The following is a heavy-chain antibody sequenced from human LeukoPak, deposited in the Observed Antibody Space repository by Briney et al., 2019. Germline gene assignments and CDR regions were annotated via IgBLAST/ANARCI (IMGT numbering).Heavy chain of an antibody. CDR2: INHSGST. V-gene: IGHV4-34*01. J-gene: IGHJ4*02. CDR3: ARSGDRYSSSRRYLY. Sequence: SETLSLTCAVYGGSFSGYYWSWIRQPPGKGLEWIGEINHSGSTNYNPSLKSRVTISVDTPKNQFSLKLSSVTAADTAVYYCARSGDRYSSSRRYLYWGQGTLVTVSS. CDR1: GGSFSGYY. D-gene: IGHD6-13*01.